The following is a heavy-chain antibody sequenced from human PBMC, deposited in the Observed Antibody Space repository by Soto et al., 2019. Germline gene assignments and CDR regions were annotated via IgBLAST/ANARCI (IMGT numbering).Heavy chain of an antibody. V-gene: IGHV3-73*02. J-gene: IGHJ4*02. CDR1: GFTFSGSA. Sequence: EVQLVESGGGLVQPGGSLKLSCAASGFTFSGSAVHWVRQASGKGLEWVGRIRDKANSYATEYGASVKGRFTISRDDSQNKASLQMNRLKTEDTDVYYCTPKWGPDCNWGQGTLVAVSS. D-gene: IGHD1-26*01. CDR2: IRDKANSYAT. CDR3: TPKWGPDCN.